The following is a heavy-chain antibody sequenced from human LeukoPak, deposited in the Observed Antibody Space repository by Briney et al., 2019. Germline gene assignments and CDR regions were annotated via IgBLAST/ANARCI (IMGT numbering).Heavy chain of an antibody. CDR1: GGSISSYY. CDR3: ARGVVVPAAMGPNYYYYGMDV. D-gene: IGHD2-2*01. Sequence: SETLSLTCTVSGGSISSYYWSRIRQPPGKGLEWIGYIYYSGSTNYNPSLKSRVTISVDTSKNQFSLKLSSVTAADTAVYYCARGVVVPAAMGPNYYYYGMDVWGKGTTVTVSS. CDR2: IYYSGST. J-gene: IGHJ6*04. V-gene: IGHV4-59*01.